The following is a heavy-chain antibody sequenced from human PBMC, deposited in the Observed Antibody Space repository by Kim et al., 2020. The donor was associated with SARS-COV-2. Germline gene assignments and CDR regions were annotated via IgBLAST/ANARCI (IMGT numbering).Heavy chain of an antibody. D-gene: IGHD6-13*01. CDR2: T. J-gene: IGHJ4*02. CDR3: ARDYGSLDY. V-gene: IGHV4-59*01. Sequence: TPHHPSIKSRVTIAVATSKTQFSLKLSSVTAADTAVYYCARDYGSLDYWGQGTLVTVSS.